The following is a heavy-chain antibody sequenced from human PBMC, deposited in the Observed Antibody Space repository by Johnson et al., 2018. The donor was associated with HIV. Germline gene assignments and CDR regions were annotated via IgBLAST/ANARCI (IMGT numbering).Heavy chain of an antibody. J-gene: IGHJ3*02. V-gene: IGHV3-9*01. CDR2: ISWNSGSI. CDR3: AKDIAAAGTDAFDI. Sequence: VQLVESGGGLIQPGGSLRLSCAASGFTVSSNYMSWVRQAPGKGLEWVSGISWNSGSIGYADSVKGRFTISRDNAKNSLYLQMNSLRAEDTALYYCAKDIAAAGTDAFDIWGQGTMVTVSS. CDR1: GFTVSSNY. D-gene: IGHD6-13*01.